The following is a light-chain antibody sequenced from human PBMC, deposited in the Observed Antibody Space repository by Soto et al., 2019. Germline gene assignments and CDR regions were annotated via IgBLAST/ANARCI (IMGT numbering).Light chain of an antibody. Sequence: QSALTQPASVSGPPGQSITISCTGTSSDVGSYNLVSWYQQHPGKAPQLMIYEGSKRPSGVSNRFSGSKSGNTASLTISGLQAEDEADYYCCSYAGSSTWVFGGGTKLTVL. CDR1: SSDVGSYNL. V-gene: IGLV2-23*01. J-gene: IGLJ3*02. CDR2: EGS. CDR3: CSYAGSSTWV.